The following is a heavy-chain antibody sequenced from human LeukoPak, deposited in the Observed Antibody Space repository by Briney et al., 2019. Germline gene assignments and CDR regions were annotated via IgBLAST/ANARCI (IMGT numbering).Heavy chain of an antibody. V-gene: IGHV4-39*01. CDR1: GGSISSSSYY. CDR2: IYYSGST. D-gene: IGHD3-22*01. J-gene: IGHJ4*02. Sequence: KPSETLSLTCPVSGGSISSSSYYWGWIRQPPGKGLEWIGSIYYSGSTYYNPSLKSRVTISVDTSKNQFSLKLSSVTAADTAVYYCASSPYYYDSSGPGSLFDYWGQGTLVTVSS. CDR3: ASSPYYYDSSGPGSLFDY.